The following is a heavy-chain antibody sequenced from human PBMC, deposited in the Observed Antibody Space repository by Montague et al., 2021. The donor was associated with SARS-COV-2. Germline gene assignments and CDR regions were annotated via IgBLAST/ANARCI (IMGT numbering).Heavy chain of an antibody. CDR3: AKGDVDTAMAFEY. J-gene: IGHJ4*02. V-gene: IGHV3-23*01. Sequence: SLRLSCAASGFTFSSYAMSWVRQAPGKGLEWVSAISGSGSSAYYADSVKGQFTISRDNSKNTLYLQMNSLRAEDTAVYYCAKGDVDTAMAFEYWGQGTLVTVSS. D-gene: IGHD5-18*01. CDR2: ISGSGSSA. CDR1: GFTFSSYA.